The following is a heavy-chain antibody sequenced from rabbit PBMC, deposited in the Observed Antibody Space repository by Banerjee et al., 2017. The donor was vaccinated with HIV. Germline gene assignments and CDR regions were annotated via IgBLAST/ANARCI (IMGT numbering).Heavy chain of an antibody. CDR2: IYTSSGTT. Sequence: QEQLVESGGGLVQPEGPLTLTCTASGFYFSSSYLMYWVRQAPGKGLEWISCIYTSSGTTGYSSWVNVRFTISRSTSLNTFDLKMTSLTAADPATDFCARGSYDDYVDWDSFNLWGQVPLVTVS. J-gene: IGHJ4*01. D-gene: IGHD2-1*01. CDR1: GFYFSSSYL. V-gene: IGHV1S43*01. CDR3: ARGSYDDYVDWDSFNL.